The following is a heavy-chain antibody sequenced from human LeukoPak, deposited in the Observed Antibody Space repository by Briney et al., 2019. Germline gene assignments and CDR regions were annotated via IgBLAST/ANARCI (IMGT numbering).Heavy chain of an antibody. V-gene: IGHV3-9*01. D-gene: IGHD6-13*01. CDR2: INWNGGSI. J-gene: IGHJ4*02. CDR3: AKDKTIAAAGTCYYDY. CDR1: GFTFNDYA. Sequence: GGSLRLSCAASGFTFNDYAMHRVRQAPGKGLEWVSSINWNGGSINYAESVKGRFTISRDNANKSLYLQMNSLRPEDTAFYYCAKDKTIAAAGTCYYDYWGQGTLVTVSS.